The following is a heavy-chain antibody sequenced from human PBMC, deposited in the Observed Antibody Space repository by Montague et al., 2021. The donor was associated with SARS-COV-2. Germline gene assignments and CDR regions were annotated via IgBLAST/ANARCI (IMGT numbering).Heavy chain of an antibody. J-gene: IGHJ6*02. Sequence: SETLSLTCNVSGGSISTYYWSWVRQPPGKGLEWIGYISYSGSTNYNPSLKNRVTMSVDTSKKKFSLKLSSVTAADTAVYYCARGGGNSADYYNYTMDVWGQGTTVTVFS. D-gene: IGHD4-23*01. V-gene: IGHV4-59*01. CDR2: ISYSGST. CDR1: GGSISTYY. CDR3: ARGGGNSADYYNYTMDV.